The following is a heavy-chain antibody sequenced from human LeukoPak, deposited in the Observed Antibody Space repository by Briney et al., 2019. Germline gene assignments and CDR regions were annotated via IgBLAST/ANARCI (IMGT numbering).Heavy chain of an antibody. Sequence: GASVKVSCKASGYTFTGYYMQWVRQAPGQGLEWMGWINPNSGGTNYAQKFQGRVTMTRDTSISTAYMELSRLRSDDTAVYYCARDLDMTTVTGAFDIWGQGTMVTVSS. J-gene: IGHJ3*02. D-gene: IGHD4-17*01. V-gene: IGHV1-2*02. CDR1: GYTFTGYY. CDR2: INPNSGGT. CDR3: ARDLDMTTVTGAFDI.